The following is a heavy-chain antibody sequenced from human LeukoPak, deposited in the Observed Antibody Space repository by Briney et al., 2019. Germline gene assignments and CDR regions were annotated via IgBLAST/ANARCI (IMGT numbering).Heavy chain of an antibody. J-gene: IGHJ3*02. CDR1: GGSFSGYY. CDR2: INHSGST. Sequence: SETLSLTCAVYGGSFSGYYWSWIRQPPGKGLEWIGEINHSGSTNYNPSLKSRVTISADTSKNQFSLKLSSVTAADTAVYYCSGSLNAFDIWGQGTMVTVSS. D-gene: IGHD5-12*01. CDR3: SGSLNAFDI. V-gene: IGHV4-34*01.